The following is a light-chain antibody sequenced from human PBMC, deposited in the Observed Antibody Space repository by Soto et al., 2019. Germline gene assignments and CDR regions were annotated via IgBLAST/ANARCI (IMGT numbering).Light chain of an antibody. V-gene: IGKV3-15*01. Sequence: EIVMTQSPATLSVSPGERATLSCRASQSVGSSLAWYQQKPGQAPRLLIYGASTRATGIPGRFRGSGSGTDFTLTISSLQFEDFAVYYCQQYKNWSPVTFGGGTKV. CDR3: QQYKNWSPVT. CDR1: QSVGSS. J-gene: IGKJ4*01. CDR2: GAS.